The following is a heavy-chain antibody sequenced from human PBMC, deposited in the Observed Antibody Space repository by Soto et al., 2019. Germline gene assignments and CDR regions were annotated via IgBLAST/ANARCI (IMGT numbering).Heavy chain of an antibody. D-gene: IGHD4-4*01. CDR2: ISSSGSTI. J-gene: IGHJ6*02. CDR1: GFTFSSYE. CDR3: ARGQYSDYYYYGMDV. Sequence: PGGSLRLSCAASGFTFSSYEMNWVRQAPGKGLEWVSYISSSGSTIYYADSVKGRFTISRDNAKNSLYLQMNSLRAEDTAVYYCARGQYSDYYYYGMDVWGQGTTVTVSS. V-gene: IGHV3-48*03.